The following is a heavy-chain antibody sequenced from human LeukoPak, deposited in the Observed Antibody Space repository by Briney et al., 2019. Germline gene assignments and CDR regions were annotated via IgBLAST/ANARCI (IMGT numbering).Heavy chain of an antibody. CDR1: GGSISSYY. CDR3: AKDRHQPTVNYYMDV. V-gene: IGHV4-4*07. CDR2: IYTSGST. Sequence: SETLSLTCTVSGGSISSYYWSWIRQPAGKGLEWIGRIYTSGSTNYNPSLKSRVTMSVDTSKNQFSLKLSSVTAADTAVYYCAKDRHQPTVNYYMDVWGKGTTVTVSS. D-gene: IGHD4-17*01. J-gene: IGHJ6*03.